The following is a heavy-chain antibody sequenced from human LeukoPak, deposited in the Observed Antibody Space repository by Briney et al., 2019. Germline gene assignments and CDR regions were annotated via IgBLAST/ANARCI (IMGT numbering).Heavy chain of an antibody. CDR1: GGSISSYY. J-gene: IGHJ4*02. V-gene: IGHV4-34*01. CDR3: ARGLGVAGTGDFDY. Sequence: SETLSLTCTVSGGSISSYYWSWIRQPPGKGLEWIGEINHSGSTNYNPSLKSRVTISVDTSKNQFSLKLSSVTAADTAVYYCARGLGVAGTGDFDYWGQGTLVTVSS. D-gene: IGHD6-19*01. CDR2: INHSGST.